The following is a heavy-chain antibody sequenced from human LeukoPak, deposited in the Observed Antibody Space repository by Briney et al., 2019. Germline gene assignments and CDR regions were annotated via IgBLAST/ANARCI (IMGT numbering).Heavy chain of an antibody. CDR2: MNPNRGNT. J-gene: IGHJ6*03. CDR3: ARGEVDYYYYYMDV. V-gene: IGHV1-8*03. Sequence: ASVKVSCKASGYTFTSYDINWVRQATGQGLEWMGWMNPNRGNTGYAQKFQGRVTITRNTSISTAYMELSSLRSEDTAVYYCARGEVDYYYYYMDVWGKGTTVTVSS. CDR1: GYTFTSYD.